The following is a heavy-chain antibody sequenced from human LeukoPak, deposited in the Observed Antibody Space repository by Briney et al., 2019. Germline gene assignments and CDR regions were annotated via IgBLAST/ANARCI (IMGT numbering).Heavy chain of an antibody. CDR1: GFTFSSYG. CDR3: AREELGGGVKPDYYYYGMDV. Sequence: PGGSLRLSCAASGFTFSSYGMHWVRQAPGKGLEWVAVISYDGSNKYYADSVKGRFTISRDNSKNTLYLQMNSLRAEDTAVYYCAREELGGGVKPDYYYYGMDVWGQGTTVTVSS. V-gene: IGHV3-30*03. D-gene: IGHD3-16*01. J-gene: IGHJ6*02. CDR2: ISYDGSNK.